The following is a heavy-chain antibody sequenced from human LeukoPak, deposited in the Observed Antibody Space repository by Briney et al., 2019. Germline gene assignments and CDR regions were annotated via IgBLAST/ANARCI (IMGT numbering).Heavy chain of an antibody. D-gene: IGHD3-10*01. CDR3: ARDREGSGSFDAFDI. Sequence: ASVTVSCKASGGTFSSYASSWVRQAPGQGLEWMGGIIPIFGTANYAQKFQGRVTITADESTSTAYMELSSLRSEDTAVYYCARDREGSGSFDAFDIWDQGTMVTVSS. J-gene: IGHJ3*02. CDR1: GGTFSSYA. CDR2: IIPIFGTA. V-gene: IGHV1-69*13.